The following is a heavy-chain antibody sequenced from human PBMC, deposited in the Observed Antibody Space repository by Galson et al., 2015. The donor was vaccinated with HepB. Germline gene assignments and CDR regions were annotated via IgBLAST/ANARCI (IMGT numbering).Heavy chain of an antibody. V-gene: IGHV3-21*06. D-gene: IGHD4-23*01. Sequence: SLRLSCAGSGFTFRTYAMHWVRQAPGKGLEWVSCISSRNIHIYYADSVKGRFTISRDNAKSSLYLQMNSLRAEDTAVYYCARQGDNSLDYWGQGTLVTVSS. J-gene: IGHJ4*02. CDR3: ARQGDNSLDY. CDR1: GFTFRTYA. CDR2: ISSRNIHI.